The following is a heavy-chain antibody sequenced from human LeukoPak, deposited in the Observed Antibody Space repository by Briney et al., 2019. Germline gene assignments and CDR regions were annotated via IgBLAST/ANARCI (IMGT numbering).Heavy chain of an antibody. CDR1: GFTFDDYA. Sequence: GGSLRLSCAASGFTFDDYAMHWVRQAPGKGLEWVAFIRYDGSNKYYADSVKGRFTISRDNSKNTLYLQMNSLRAEDTAVYYCAKVGVRATIYNWFDPWGQGTLVTVSS. V-gene: IGHV3-30*02. CDR3: AKVGVRATIYNWFDP. J-gene: IGHJ5*02. D-gene: IGHD1-26*01. CDR2: IRYDGSNK.